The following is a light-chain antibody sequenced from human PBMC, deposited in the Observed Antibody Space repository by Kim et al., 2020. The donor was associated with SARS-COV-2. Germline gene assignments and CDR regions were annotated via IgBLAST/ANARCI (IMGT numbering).Light chain of an antibody. V-gene: IGKV3-20*01. CDR2: EAS. J-gene: IGKJ1*01. CDR3: QQYGSSWT. Sequence: EIVLTQSPGTLCLSPGDRATLSCRASQSVYSDYLAWYQQKPGQAPRLLIHEASIRATGIPDRFSGSGSGTDFTLTIRRLQPEDFAVYYCQQYGSSWTFGQGTKVEI. CDR1: QSVYSDY.